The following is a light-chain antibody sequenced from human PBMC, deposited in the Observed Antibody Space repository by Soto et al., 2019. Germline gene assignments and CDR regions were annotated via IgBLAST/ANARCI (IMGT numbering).Light chain of an antibody. Sequence: DIHMTQSPSSLSASVGDRVTITCRASQSISSYLNWYRQKPGKAPKLLIYAASSLQSGVPSRFSGSGSGTDFTLTISSLQPEDFATGYCQESYSTPPTCGQGTRLESK. CDR2: AAS. J-gene: IGKJ5*01. CDR3: QESYSTPPT. CDR1: QSISSY. V-gene: IGKV1-39*01.